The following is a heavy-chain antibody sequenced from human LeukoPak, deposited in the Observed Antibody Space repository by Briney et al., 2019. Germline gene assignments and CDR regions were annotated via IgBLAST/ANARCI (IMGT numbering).Heavy chain of an antibody. Sequence: SETLSLTCSVSGASMSRTDYYWAWVRQAPGKGLEWIGSIYYNGNTLNRAALRSRVTMSIDTSRNRFSLNLSSVTAADTAVYYCVAVASECSLPHCHKGWFDPWGQGLRLSVSS. V-gene: IGHV4-39*07. CDR3: VAVASECSLPHCHKGWFDP. J-gene: IGHJ5*02. CDR1: GASMSRTDYY. CDR2: IYYNGNT. D-gene: IGHD2-15*01.